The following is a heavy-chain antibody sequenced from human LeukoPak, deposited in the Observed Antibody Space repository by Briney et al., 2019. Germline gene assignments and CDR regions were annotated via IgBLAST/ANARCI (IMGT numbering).Heavy chain of an antibody. CDR2: ISSSSSYI. D-gene: IGHD3-22*01. CDR3: ARGTMIVVVRNFDY. J-gene: IGHJ4*02. CDR1: GFTFSSYS. V-gene: IGHV3-21*01. Sequence: GGSLRLSCAASGFTFSSYSMNWVRQAPGKGLEWVSSISSSSSYIYYADSVKGRFTISRGNAKNSLYLQMNSLRAEDTAVYYCARGTMIVVVRNFDYWGQGTLVTVSS.